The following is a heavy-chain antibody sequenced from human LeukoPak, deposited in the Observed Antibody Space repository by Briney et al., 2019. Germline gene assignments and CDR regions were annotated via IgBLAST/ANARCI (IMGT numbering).Heavy chain of an antibody. D-gene: IGHD6-13*01. CDR3: ARDLHHSSSWSGGFDY. V-gene: IGHV3-21*04. CDR2: ISGSSSYI. J-gene: IGHJ4*02. CDR1: GFTFSTYN. Sequence: GGSLRLSCAASGFTFSTYNMNWVRQAPGKGLEWVSSISGSSSYIYYADSVKGRFSISRDNAKNSLYLQMNSLRAEDTAVYYCARDLHHSSSWSGGFDYWGQGTLVTVSS.